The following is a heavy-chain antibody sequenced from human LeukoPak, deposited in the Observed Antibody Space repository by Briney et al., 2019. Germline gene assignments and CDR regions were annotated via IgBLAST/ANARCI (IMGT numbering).Heavy chain of an antibody. CDR3: AKEYCGGGRCYDDFFDY. CDR2: ISYDGTTK. Sequence: GGSLRLSCAASGFTFSSYGMHWVRQAPGKGLEWVAVISYDGTTKYYADSVKGRFTISRDNSKNTLYLQMNSLRAEDTAVYYCAKEYCGGGRCYDDFFDYWGQGTLVTVSS. D-gene: IGHD2-15*01. V-gene: IGHV3-30*18. J-gene: IGHJ4*02. CDR1: GFTFSSYG.